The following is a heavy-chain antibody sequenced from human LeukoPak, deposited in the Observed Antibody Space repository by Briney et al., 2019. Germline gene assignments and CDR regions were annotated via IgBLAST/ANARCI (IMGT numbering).Heavy chain of an antibody. D-gene: IGHD3-10*01. CDR1: GGTFSSYA. J-gene: IGHJ4*02. CDR2: IIPIFGTA. CDR3: AIPYYYGSGSYLYYFDY. Sequence: ASVKVSCKASGGTFSSYAISWVRQAPGQGLEWMGGIIPIFGTANYAQKFQGRVTITADESTSTAYMELSSLRSEDTAVYYCAIPYYYGSGSYLYYFDYWGQGTLVTVSS. V-gene: IGHV1-69*13.